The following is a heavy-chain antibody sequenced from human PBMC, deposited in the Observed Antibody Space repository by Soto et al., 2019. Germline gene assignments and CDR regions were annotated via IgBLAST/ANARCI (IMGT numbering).Heavy chain of an antibody. V-gene: IGHV1-69*01. CDR1: GGIFSSPS. CDR2: IIPIFGSA. D-gene: IGHD1-7*01. Sequence: QVQLVQSWAEVKKPGSSMSVSCKASGGIFSSPSINWVRQAPGQGLEWMGGIIPIFGSANYEPKFQGRVTITAEDSTNTAYMDLTSVTSDDTAVYYCAGDRRELLHYYLDSWGQGTLVTVSS. J-gene: IGHJ4*02. CDR3: AGDRRELLHYYLDS.